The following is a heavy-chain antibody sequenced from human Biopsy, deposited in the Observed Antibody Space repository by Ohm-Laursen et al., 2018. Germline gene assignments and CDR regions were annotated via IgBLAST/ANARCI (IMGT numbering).Heavy chain of an antibody. D-gene: IGHD1-1*01. Sequence: GSLRLSCAASGFTFSSHAMSWVRQAPGKGLECVSVINGSGGSTYYADPVKGRFTISRDNSKNTLYLQMNSLRAEDTAMYYCARPTNARAGGAPFDIWGQGTMVTVSS. J-gene: IGHJ3*02. CDR1: GFTFSSHA. CDR2: INGSGGST. CDR3: ARPTNARAGGAPFDI. V-gene: IGHV3-23*01.